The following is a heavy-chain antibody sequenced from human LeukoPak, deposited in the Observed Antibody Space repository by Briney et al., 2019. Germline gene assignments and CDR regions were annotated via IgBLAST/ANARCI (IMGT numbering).Heavy chain of an antibody. D-gene: IGHD3-22*01. V-gene: IGHV3-30*18. CDR2: TSYDGYYH. J-gene: IGHJ1*01. CDR3: AKGYDSSGYYVKNFHH. Sequence: PGGSLRLSCAASGFTFSSYGMHWVRQAPVKGLEWVALTSYDGYYHYYSDSVKGRFTISRDNSKNTLYLEMNSLRAEDTAVYYCAKGYDSSGYYVKNFHHWGQGTLVTVSS. CDR1: GFTFSSYG.